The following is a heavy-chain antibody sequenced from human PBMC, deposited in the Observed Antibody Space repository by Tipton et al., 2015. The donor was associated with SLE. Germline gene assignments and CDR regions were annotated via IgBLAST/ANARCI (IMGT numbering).Heavy chain of an antibody. CDR3: ARQYTTVTGYEN. Sequence: TLSLTCTVSDDSITTDYWTWIRQPPGKGLEYIGYVSYSGVTNSNPSLQSRVTMSIDASKKQVSLRLSSVTAADTALYYCARQYTTVTGYENWGQGTLVTVSS. D-gene: IGHD4-17*01. CDR2: VSYSGVT. J-gene: IGHJ4*02. V-gene: IGHV4-59*13. CDR1: DDSITTDY.